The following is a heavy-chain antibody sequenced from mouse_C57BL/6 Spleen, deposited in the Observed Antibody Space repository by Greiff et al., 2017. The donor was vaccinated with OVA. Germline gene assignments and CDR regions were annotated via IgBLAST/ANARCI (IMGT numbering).Heavy chain of an antibody. V-gene: IGHV1-82*01. CDR1: GYAFSSSW. J-gene: IGHJ3*01. Sequence: VQLQESGPELVKPGASVKISCKASGYAFSSSWMHWVKQRPGKGLEWIGRIYPGDGDTNYNGKFKGKATLTADKSSSTAYMQLSSLTSEDSAVYFCARGDYGSSSAWFAYWGQGTLVTVSA. D-gene: IGHD1-1*01. CDR3: ARGDYGSSSAWFAY. CDR2: IYPGDGDT.